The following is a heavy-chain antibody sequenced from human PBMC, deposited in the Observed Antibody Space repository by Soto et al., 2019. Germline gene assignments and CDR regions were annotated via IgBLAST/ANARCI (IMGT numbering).Heavy chain of an antibody. J-gene: IGHJ2*01. D-gene: IGHD5-12*01. Sequence: SETLSLTCAVYGGSFSGYYWSWIRQPPGKGLEWIGEINHSGSTNYNPSLKSRVTISVDTSKNQFSLKLSAVTAADTAVYYCARGRWQWLPQDRHWYFDLWGRGTLVTVSS. CDR1: GGSFSGYY. CDR2: INHSGST. CDR3: ARGRWQWLPQDRHWYFDL. V-gene: IGHV4-34*01.